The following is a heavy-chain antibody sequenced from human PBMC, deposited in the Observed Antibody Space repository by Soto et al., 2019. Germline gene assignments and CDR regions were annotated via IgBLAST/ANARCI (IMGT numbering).Heavy chain of an antibody. CDR2: IYYSGST. J-gene: IGHJ6*02. D-gene: IGHD3-3*01. CDR3: ARDPHRPYYDFWSGYYTSYGMDV. Sequence: NPSETLSLTCTVSGGSISSGDYYWSWIRQPPGKGLEWIGYIYYSGSTYYNPSLKSRVTISVDTSKNQFSLKLSSVTAADTAVYYCARDPHRPYYDFWSGYYTSYGMDVWGQGTTVTVSS. CDR1: GGSISSGDYY. V-gene: IGHV4-30-4*01.